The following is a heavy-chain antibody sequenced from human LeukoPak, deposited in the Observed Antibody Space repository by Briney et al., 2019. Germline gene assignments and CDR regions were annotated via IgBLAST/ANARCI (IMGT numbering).Heavy chain of an antibody. CDR3: ARHVTYDSSGYYFQGWFDP. J-gene: IGHJ5*02. D-gene: IGHD3-22*01. CDR2: IYHSGSP. V-gene: IGHV4-4*02. CDR1: GVSISSNNW. Sequence: SETLSLTCAVSGVSISSNNWWGWVRQPPGKGLEWIGEIYHSGSPNYNPSLKSRVTISVDKSRNHFSLNLSSVTAADTAVYYCARHVTYDSSGYYFQGWFDPWGQGTLVTVSS.